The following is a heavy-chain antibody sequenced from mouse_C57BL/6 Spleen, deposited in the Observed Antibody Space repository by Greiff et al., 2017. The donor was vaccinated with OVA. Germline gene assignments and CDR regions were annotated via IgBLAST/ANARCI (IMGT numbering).Heavy chain of an antibody. D-gene: IGHD2-3*01. CDR3: ALYDGYFFAY. V-gene: IGHV1-26*01. J-gene: IGHJ3*01. CDR1: GYTFTDYY. CDR2: INPNNGGT. Sequence: EVQLQQSGPELVKPGASVKISCKASGYTFTDYYMNWVKQSHGKSLEWIGDINPNNGGTSYNQKFKGKATLTVDKSSSTAYVELRSLTSEDSAVYYCALYDGYFFAYWGQGTLVTVSA.